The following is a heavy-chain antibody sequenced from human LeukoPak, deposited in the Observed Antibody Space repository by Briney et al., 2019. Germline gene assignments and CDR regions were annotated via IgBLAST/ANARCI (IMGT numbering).Heavy chain of an antibody. D-gene: IGHD7-27*01. CDR1: GYTFTSYD. J-gene: IGHJ4*02. CDR3: ARTPWGMYYFDY. Sequence: ASVKVSCKASGYTFTSYDINWVRQATGQGLEWMGWMNPNSGGTNYAQKFQGRVTMTRDTSISTAYMELSRLRSDDTAVYYCARTPWGMYYFDYWGQGTLVTVSS. CDR2: MNPNSGGT. V-gene: IGHV1-2*02.